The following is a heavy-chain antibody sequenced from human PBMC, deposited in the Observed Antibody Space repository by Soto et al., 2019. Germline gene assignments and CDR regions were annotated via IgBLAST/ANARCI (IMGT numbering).Heavy chain of an antibody. Sequence: EVQLVESGGGLEQPGRSLRLSCAASGFIFDDYAMHWVRQAPGKGLEWVSGISWNSGTIGYADSVKGRFTISRDNAKNSLYLQMNSLRAEDTALYYCTKDSSGQYAGYGWFDPWGQGTLVTVSS. CDR1: GFIFDDYA. V-gene: IGHV3-9*01. CDR2: ISWNSGTI. D-gene: IGHD2-15*01. CDR3: TKDSSGQYAGYGWFDP. J-gene: IGHJ5*02.